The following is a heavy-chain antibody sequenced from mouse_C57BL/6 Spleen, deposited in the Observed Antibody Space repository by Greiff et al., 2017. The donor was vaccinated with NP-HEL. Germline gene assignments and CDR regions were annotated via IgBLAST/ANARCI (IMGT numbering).Heavy chain of an antibody. J-gene: IGHJ3*01. CDR2: IDPSDSYT. V-gene: IGHV1-69*01. CDR1: GYTFTSYW. D-gene: IGHD3-3*01. Sequence: VQVVESGAELVMPGASVKLSCKASGYTFTSYWMHWVKQRPGQGLEWIGEIDPSDSYTNYNQKFKGKSTLTVDKSSSTAYMQLSSLTSEDSAVYYCARDGYWGQGTLVTVSA. CDR3: ARDGY.